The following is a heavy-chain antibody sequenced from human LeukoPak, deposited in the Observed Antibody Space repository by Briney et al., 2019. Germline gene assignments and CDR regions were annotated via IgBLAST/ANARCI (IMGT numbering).Heavy chain of an antibody. Sequence: ASVRVSCTPSGYTFTTYGVSGVRQAAGQQREGMGGYSACNGNANHAKKLQGTVTMTTDTSTSTAYMELRSLRYDDTAVYYCERAVRGYSYAYLPYWGQGTLVTVSS. D-gene: IGHD5-18*01. J-gene: IGHJ4*02. V-gene: IGHV1-18*01. CDR3: ERAVRGYSYAYLPY. CDR1: GYTFTTYG. CDR2: YSACNGNA.